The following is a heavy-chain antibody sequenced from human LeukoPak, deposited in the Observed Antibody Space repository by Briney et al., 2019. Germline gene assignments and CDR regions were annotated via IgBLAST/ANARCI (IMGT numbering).Heavy chain of an antibody. Sequence: PSETLSLTCTVSGGSISSYYWSWIRQPPGKGLEWIGYIYYSGSTNYNPSLKSRVTISVDTSKNQFSLQLNSVTPEDTAVYYCAGGAYTSVWTWGQGTLVTVSS. CDR2: IYYSGST. CDR3: AGGAYTSVWT. CDR1: GGSISSYY. V-gene: IGHV4-59*12. J-gene: IGHJ5*02. D-gene: IGHD6-19*01.